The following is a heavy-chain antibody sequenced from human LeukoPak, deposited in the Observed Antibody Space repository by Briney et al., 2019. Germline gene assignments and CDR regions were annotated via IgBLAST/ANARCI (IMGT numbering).Heavy chain of an antibody. D-gene: IGHD3-10*01. J-gene: IGHJ2*01. CDR2: INPNSGGT. CDR1: GYTFTGYY. CDR3: ARDRGNWYFDL. V-gene: IGHV1-2*06. Sequence: GASVKVSCKASGYTFTGYYMHWVRQAPGQELEWMGRINPNSGGTSYAQKFQGRVTMTRDTSISTAYMELSRLTSDDTAVYYCARDRGNWYFDLWGRGTLVTVSS.